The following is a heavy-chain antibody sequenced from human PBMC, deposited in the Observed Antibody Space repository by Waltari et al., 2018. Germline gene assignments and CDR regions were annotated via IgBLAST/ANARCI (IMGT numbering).Heavy chain of an antibody. D-gene: IGHD3-3*01. J-gene: IGHJ4*02. CDR1: GGSISSYY. V-gene: IGHV4-59*01. CDR2: IYYSGST. Sequence: QVQLQESGPGLVKPSETLSLTCTVSGGSISSYYWSWIRQPPGKGLEWIGYIYYSGSTNYNPSLKSRVTISVDTSKNQFSLKLSSVTAADTAVYYCARGYDFWSGWGQGTLVTVSS. CDR3: ARGYDFWSG.